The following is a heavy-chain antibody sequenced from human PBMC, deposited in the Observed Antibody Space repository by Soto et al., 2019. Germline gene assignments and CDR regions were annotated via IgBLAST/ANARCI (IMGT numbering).Heavy chain of an antibody. CDR1: GGSISSYN. D-gene: IGHD1-1*01. Sequence: SETLSLTCTVSGGSISSYNWSWLRQPPGKGLEWIGYIYYSGSTNYNPSLKSRVTISVGTSKNQFSLKLSSVTAADTAVYYCARVQAGTIDYWGQGALVTVSS. CDR2: IYYSGST. CDR3: ARVQAGTIDY. V-gene: IGHV4-59*01. J-gene: IGHJ4*02.